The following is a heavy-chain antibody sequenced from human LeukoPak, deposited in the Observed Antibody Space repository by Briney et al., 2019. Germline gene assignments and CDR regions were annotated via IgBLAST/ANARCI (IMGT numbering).Heavy chain of an antibody. CDR3: ARDGPVLRYFDWLHTNWFDP. J-gene: IGHJ5*02. CDR1: GFTFSSYA. CDR2: ISYDGSNK. D-gene: IGHD3-9*01. V-gene: IGHV3-30-3*01. Sequence: GGSLRLPCGASGFTFSSYAMHWVRQAPGKGLEWVAVISYDGSNKYYADSVKGRFTISRDNSKNTLYLQMNSLRAEDTAVYYCARDGPVLRYFDWLHTNWFDPWGQGTLVTVSS.